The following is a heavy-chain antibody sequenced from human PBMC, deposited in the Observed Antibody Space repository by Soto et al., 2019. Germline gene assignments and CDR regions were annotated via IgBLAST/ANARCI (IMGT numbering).Heavy chain of an antibody. Sequence: QVQLQESGPGLVKPSQTLSLTCTVSGGSISSGGYYWSWIRQHPGKGLEWIGYIYYSGSTYYNPSRKSRVTISVDTSKNQFSLKLSSVTAADTAVYYCARDRSGSSVFYYYYMDVWGKGTTVTVSS. D-gene: IGHD6-6*01. V-gene: IGHV4-31*03. CDR2: IYYSGST. J-gene: IGHJ6*03. CDR3: ARDRSGSSVFYYYYMDV. CDR1: GGSISSGGYY.